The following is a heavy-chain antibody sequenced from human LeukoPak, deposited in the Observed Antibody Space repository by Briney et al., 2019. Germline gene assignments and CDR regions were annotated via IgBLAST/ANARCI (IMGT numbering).Heavy chain of an antibody. V-gene: IGHV4-39*07. CDR1: GDSISRNTNY. CDR3: ARDRRLASYDH. CDR2: VYKSGST. Sequence: SETLSLTCTVSGDSISRNTNYWGWIRQPPGKGLEWIGCVYKSGSTYYNPSLKSRVTISVDTSKNQFSLKLSSVTAADTALYYCARDRRLASYDHRGQGTLVTVSS. D-gene: IGHD3-22*01. J-gene: IGHJ4*02.